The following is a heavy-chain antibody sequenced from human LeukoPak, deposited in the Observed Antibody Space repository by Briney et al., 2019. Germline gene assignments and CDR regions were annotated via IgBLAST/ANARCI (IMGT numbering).Heavy chain of an antibody. V-gene: IGHV4-34*01. J-gene: IGHJ4*02. CDR3: ASRGPDGTNDY. Sequence: SETLSLTCAVYGGSFSGYYWSWIRQPPGKGLEWIGEINHSGSTNYNPSLKSRVTISVDTSKNQFSLKLSSVTAADTAVYYCASRGPDGTNDYWGQGTPDTVSS. D-gene: IGHD2-2*01. CDR1: GGSFSGYY. CDR2: INHSGST.